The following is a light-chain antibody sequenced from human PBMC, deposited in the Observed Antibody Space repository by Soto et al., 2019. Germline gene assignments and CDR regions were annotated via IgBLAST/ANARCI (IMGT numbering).Light chain of an antibody. CDR3: QQRSDWPHT. CDR1: QSVSSY. Sequence: DIVLTQSPATLSLSPGERATLSCRASQSVSSYLAWYQQKPGQAPRLLIYDASNRATGIPARFSGSGSGTDFTLTISSLEPEDFAVYYCQQRSDWPHTFGEGTKVEIK. V-gene: IGKV3-11*01. CDR2: DAS. J-gene: IGKJ4*01.